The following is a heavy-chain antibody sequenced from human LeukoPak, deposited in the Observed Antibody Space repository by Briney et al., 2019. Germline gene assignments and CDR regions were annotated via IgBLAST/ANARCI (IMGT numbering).Heavy chain of an antibody. D-gene: IGHD2-21*02. CDR3: ARDTHIVVVTTSGAFDG. CDR2: INASGGST. CDR1: GYTFTSYY. Sequence: ASVKVSCKASGYTFTSYYMHWVRQAPGQGLEWMGIINASGGSTIYAQKFQGRVTMTRDTSTSTVYMELSSLRSEDTAVYYCARDTHIVVVTTSGAFDGWGQGTMVTVSS. J-gene: IGHJ3*01. V-gene: IGHV1-46*01.